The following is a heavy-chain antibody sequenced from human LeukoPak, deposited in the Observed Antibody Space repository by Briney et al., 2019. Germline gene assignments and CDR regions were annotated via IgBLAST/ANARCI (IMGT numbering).Heavy chain of an antibody. CDR3: AKDINSIPAAGALAY. Sequence: PGGSLRLSCAASGFSFDDYAMHWVRQAPGKGLEWVSGISWNSGSIGYADSMKGRFTISRDNAKNSLYLQLNSLRAEDTALYYCAKDINSIPAAGALAYWGQGTLVTVSS. J-gene: IGHJ4*02. D-gene: IGHD6-13*01. CDR1: GFSFDDYA. V-gene: IGHV3-9*01. CDR2: ISWNSGSI.